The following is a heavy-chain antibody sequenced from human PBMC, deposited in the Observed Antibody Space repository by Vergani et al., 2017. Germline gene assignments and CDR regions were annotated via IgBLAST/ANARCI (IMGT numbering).Heavy chain of an antibody. J-gene: IGHJ1*01. CDR2: ISYDGTQK. Sequence: VQLVESGGGLVKPGGSLRLSCVVSGFTSSYYGMHWVRQAPGKGLEWVAVISYDGTQKYYADSVKGRFTISRDNSKSTLYLQMNSLRTEDTAMYYCATKSCGTPGCQIGYFREWGQGTLVTVSS. CDR3: ATKSCGTPGCQIGYFRE. D-gene: IGHD1-1*01. CDR1: GFTSSYYG. V-gene: IGHV3-30*03.